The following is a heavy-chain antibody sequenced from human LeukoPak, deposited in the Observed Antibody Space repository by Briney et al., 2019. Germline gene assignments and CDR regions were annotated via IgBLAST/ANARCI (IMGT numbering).Heavy chain of an antibody. Sequence: PSETLSLTCTVSGGSISSGDYYWSWIRQPPGKGLEWIGYIYYSGSTYYNPSLKSRVTISVDTSKNQFSLKLSSVTAADTAVYYCARVWGSSWFGYYMDVWGKGTTVTVSS. CDR2: IYYSGST. CDR3: ARVWGSSWFGYYMDV. J-gene: IGHJ6*03. D-gene: IGHD6-13*01. CDR1: GGSISSGDYY. V-gene: IGHV4-30-4*02.